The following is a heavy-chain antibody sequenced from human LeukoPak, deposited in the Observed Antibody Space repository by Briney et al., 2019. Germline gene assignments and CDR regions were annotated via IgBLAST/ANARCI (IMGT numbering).Heavy chain of an antibody. V-gene: IGHV5-51*01. CDR2: IYPGDSDT. CDR3: ARGRYSYGEPSYFDY. CDR1: GYSFTSYW. D-gene: IGHD5-18*01. J-gene: IGHJ4*02. Sequence: GESLKISCKGSGYSFTSYWIGWVRQMPGKGLEWMGIIYPGDSDTRYSPSFQGQVTISADKSISTAYLQWSSLKASDTAMYYCARGRYSYGEPSYFDYWGQGTLVTVSS.